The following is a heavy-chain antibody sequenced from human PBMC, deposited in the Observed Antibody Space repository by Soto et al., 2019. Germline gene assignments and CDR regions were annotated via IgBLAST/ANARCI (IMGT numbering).Heavy chain of an antibody. D-gene: IGHD3-22*01. CDR3: ARMRGDYDVDY. J-gene: IGHJ4*02. CDR2: ITSSTGYI. V-gene: IGHV3-21*01. CDR1: GFTFSSYS. Sequence: EVQLVESGGGLVKPGGSLRLSCAASGFTFSSYSMNWVRQAPGKGLEWVSSITSSTGYIDYADSVKGRFTISRDNAKNSLALQMKSVRAEDTAVDYCARMRGDYDVDYCGQGTLGTVSS.